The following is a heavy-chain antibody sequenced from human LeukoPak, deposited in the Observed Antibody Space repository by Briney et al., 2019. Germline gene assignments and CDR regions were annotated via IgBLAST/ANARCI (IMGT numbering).Heavy chain of an antibody. V-gene: IGHV1-69*02. CDR1: GGTFTTYT. J-gene: IGHJ4*02. Sequence: SVKVSCKASGGTFTTYTISWVRQAPGQGLEWMGRIIPILGIADSAQKFQGRVTITADKSTSTTYMALSCLISQAPAGHYCTRGTAMALDYWGQGTLVTVSS. CDR2: IIPILGIA. CDR3: TRGTAMALDY. D-gene: IGHD5-18*01.